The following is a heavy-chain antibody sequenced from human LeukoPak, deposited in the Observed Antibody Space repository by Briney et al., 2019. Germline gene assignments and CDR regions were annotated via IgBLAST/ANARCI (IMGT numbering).Heavy chain of an antibody. D-gene: IGHD6-6*01. CDR2: IWYDGSNK. CDR3: ASRYSSSSRSAFDI. CDR1: GFTFSSYG. V-gene: IGHV3-33*01. J-gene: IGHJ3*02. Sequence: GGSLRLSCAASGFTFSSYGMHWGCQAPGKGLEWVAVIWYDGSNKYYADSVKGRFTISRDNSKTTLYLQMNSLRAEDTAVYYCASRYSSSSRSAFDIWGQGTMVTVSS.